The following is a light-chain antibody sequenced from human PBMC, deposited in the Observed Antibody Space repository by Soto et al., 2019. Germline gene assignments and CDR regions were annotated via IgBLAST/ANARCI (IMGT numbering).Light chain of an antibody. CDR2: GAS. V-gene: IGKV3-20*01. Sequence: EIVVTQAPVTLSLSPGGRATLSFRASQSVSSSYLAWYQQNPGQAPRLLIYGASSRATGIPDRFSGSGSGTDFTLTISRLEPEDFATYYCQQYNSYAITFGQGTRL. J-gene: IGKJ5*01. CDR1: QSVSSSY. CDR3: QQYNSYAIT.